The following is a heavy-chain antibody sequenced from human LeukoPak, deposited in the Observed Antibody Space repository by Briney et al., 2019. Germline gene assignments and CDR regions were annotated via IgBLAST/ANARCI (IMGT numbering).Heavy chain of an antibody. Sequence: PGGSLRLSCAASGFTVSNDYMSWVRQAPGKGLEWVSVIYGAGATYYADSVRGRFTISRDNSENTLFLQMNSLRAEDTAVYYCARSGVAGYFDYWGQGTLVTVSS. CDR3: ARSGVAGYFDY. D-gene: IGHD6-19*01. CDR1: GFTVSNDY. CDR2: IYGAGAT. V-gene: IGHV3-53*01. J-gene: IGHJ4*02.